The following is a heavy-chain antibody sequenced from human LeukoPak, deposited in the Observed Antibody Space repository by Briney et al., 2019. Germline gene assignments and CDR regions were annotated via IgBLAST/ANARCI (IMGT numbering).Heavy chain of an antibody. CDR1: GFTFSSYA. J-gene: IGHJ4*02. V-gene: IGHV3-30-3*01. D-gene: IGHD3-10*01. Sequence: GGSLGLSCAASGFTFSSYAMHWVRQAPGKELEWVAVISYDGSNKYYADSVKGRFTISRDNSKNTLYLQMNSLRAEDTAVYYCARGVTMVRGVIPPDYWGQGTLVTVSS. CDR3: ARGVTMVRGVIPPDY. CDR2: ISYDGSNK.